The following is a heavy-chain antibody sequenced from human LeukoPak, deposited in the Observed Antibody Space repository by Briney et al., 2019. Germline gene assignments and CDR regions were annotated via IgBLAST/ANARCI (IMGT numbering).Heavy chain of an antibody. CDR3: ARESPSSGSHFDY. CDR1: GFTFSSYD. V-gene: IGHV3-48*03. J-gene: IGHJ4*02. Sequence: GGSLRLSWAASGFTFSSYDMNWVRQAAGEGLEWVSYISSSGSTIYYADSVKGRFTISRDNAKNSLYLQMNSLRAEDTAVYYCARESPSSGSHFDYWGQGTLVTVSS. CDR2: ISSSGSTI. D-gene: IGHD3-22*01.